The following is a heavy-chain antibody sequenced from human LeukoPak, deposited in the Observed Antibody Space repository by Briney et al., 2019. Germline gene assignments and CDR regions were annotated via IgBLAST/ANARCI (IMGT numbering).Heavy chain of an antibody. CDR2: IYSGGST. J-gene: IGHJ4*02. D-gene: IGHD3-22*01. CDR3: ARDSLLMYYYDSSGFDY. V-gene: IGHV3-53*01. Sequence: GGSLRLSCAASGFTVSSNYMSWVRQAPGKGLEWVSVIYSGGSTYYADSVKGRFIISRDNSKNTLYLQMNSLRAEDTAVYYCARDSLLMYYYDSSGFDYWGQGTLVTVSS. CDR1: GFTVSSNY.